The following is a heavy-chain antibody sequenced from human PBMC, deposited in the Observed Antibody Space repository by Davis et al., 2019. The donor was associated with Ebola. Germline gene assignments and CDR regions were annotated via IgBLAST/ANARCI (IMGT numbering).Heavy chain of an antibody. CDR2: IVVGSGNT. V-gene: IGHV1-58*02. D-gene: IGHD3-9*01. Sequence: AASVKVSCKASGFTFSSSGMQWVRQARGQRLEWIGGIVVGSGNTNYAQKFRERLTLTRDMSTSTAYMELSSLRFEDTAVYYCAKAWLRYFDWSLGNYFDYWGQGTLVTVSS. J-gene: IGHJ4*02. CDR3: AKAWLRYFDWSLGNYFDY. CDR1: GFTFSSSG.